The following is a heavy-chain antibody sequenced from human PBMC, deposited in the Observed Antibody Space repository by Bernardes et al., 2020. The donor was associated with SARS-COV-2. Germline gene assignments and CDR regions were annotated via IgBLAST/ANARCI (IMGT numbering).Heavy chain of an antibody. J-gene: IGHJ4*02. CDR3: VKDLHSKFDDY. CDR2: ISPDGAAT. CDR1: GFALSLYS. D-gene: IGHD4-4*01. Sequence: GGSLRLCCSVSGFALSLYSMHWVRQAPGKGLEYVSAISPDGAATYYADSVRDRFTISRDNSKNTLYLQMSSLKIEDTAVYYCVKDLHSKFDDYWGQGTVVTVSS. V-gene: IGHV3-64D*06.